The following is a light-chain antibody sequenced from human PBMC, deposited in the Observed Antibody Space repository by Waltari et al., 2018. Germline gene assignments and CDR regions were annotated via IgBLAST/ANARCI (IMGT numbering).Light chain of an antibody. CDR2: DAS. J-gene: IGKJ2*01. CDR1: QSVSSN. Sequence: ELVMTQSPATLSLSPGERATPSCRASQSVSSNLAWYQQKPGQAPRLLIYDASTRATGIPARFSGSGSGTEFTLTISSLQSEDFAVYYCQQYNKWPSYTFGQGTKVEIK. V-gene: IGKV3-15*01. CDR3: QQYNKWPSYT.